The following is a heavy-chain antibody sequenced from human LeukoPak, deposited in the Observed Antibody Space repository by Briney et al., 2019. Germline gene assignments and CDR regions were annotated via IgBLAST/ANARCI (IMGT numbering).Heavy chain of an antibody. CDR2: IYHSGCT. V-gene: IGHV4-4*02. D-gene: IGHD6-13*01. Sequence: PSGTLSLTCAVSGGSISSSNWWSWVRQPPGKGLEWIGEIYHSGCTNYNPSLKSRVTISVDKSKNQFSLKLSSVTAADTAVYYCARQLRMEAAGNWFDPWGQGTLVTVSS. CDR3: ARQLRMEAAGNWFDP. J-gene: IGHJ5*02. CDR1: GGSISSSNW.